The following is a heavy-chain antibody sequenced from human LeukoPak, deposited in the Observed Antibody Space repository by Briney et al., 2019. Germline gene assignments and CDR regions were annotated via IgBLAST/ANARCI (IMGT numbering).Heavy chain of an antibody. J-gene: IGHJ5*02. V-gene: IGHV4-38-2*02. CDR3: ARESVNWFDP. CDR1: GYSISSGYY. CDR2: IYHSGST. Sequence: PSETLSLTCTVSGYSISSGYYWGWIRQPPGKGLEWIGIIYHSGSTYYNPSLKSRVTISVDTSKNQFSLKLSSVTAADTAVYYCARESVNWFDPWGQGTLVTVSS.